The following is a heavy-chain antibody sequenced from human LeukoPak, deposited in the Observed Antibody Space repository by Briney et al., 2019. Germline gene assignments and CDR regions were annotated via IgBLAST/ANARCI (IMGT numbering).Heavy chain of an antibody. CDR2: ISGGGGGT. Sequence: GGSLRLSCAASGFTFSSYVITWVRQAPGKGLEWVSGISGGGGGTYYADSVKGRFTISRDNSKNTLYLQMNSLRAEDTAVYYCAKDQTYYYDSSGYYAFDYWGQGTLVTVSS. J-gene: IGHJ4*02. CDR1: GFTFSSYV. D-gene: IGHD3-22*01. V-gene: IGHV3-23*01. CDR3: AKDQTYYYDSSGYYAFDY.